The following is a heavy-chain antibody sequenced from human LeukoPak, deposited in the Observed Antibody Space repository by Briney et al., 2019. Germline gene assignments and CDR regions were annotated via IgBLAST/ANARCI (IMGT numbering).Heavy chain of an antibody. J-gene: IGHJ4*02. Sequence: SETLSLTCTVSGRSISSYYWSWIRQPAGKGLEWIGRIYTSGSTNYNPSLKSRVTMSVDTSKNQFSLKLSSVTAADTAVYYCGRYRSSYYFDYWAREPWSPSPQ. V-gene: IGHV4-4*07. CDR3: GRYRSSYYFDY. CDR2: IYTSGST. D-gene: IGHD6-13*01. CDR1: GRSISSYY.